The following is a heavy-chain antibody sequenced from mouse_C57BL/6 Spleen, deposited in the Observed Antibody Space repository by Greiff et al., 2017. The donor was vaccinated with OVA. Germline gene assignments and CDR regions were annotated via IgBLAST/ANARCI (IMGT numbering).Heavy chain of an antibody. CDR3: ARGNYGDY. CDR2: IYPGSGNT. D-gene: IGHD1-1*02. J-gene: IGHJ2*01. V-gene: IGHV1-76*01. Sequence: QVQLKESGAELVRPGASVKLSCKASGYTFTDYYINWVKQRPGQGLEWIARIYPGSGNTYYNEKFKGKATLTAEKSSSTAYMQLSSLTSEDSAVYFSARGNYGDYWGQGTTLTVSS. CDR1: GYTFTDYY.